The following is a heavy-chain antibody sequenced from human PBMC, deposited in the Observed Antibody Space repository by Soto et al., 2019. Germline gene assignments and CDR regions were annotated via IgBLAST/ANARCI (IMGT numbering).Heavy chain of an antibody. CDR1: GGTFSDFA. Sequence: QVQLVQSGAEMRKPGSSLRVSCKASGGTFSDFAFSWVRQAPGQGLEWMGGIVPRFGSPNYAQKFGVRVPISADTSTRTVYMEVSSHRFDDTSVDFCARDRIQLRLGKYSFNGMDVWGQGTTLTVSS. CDR3: ARDRIQLRLGKYSFNGMDV. CDR2: IVPRFGSP. D-gene: IGHD3-16*01. V-gene: IGHV1-69*06. J-gene: IGHJ6*02.